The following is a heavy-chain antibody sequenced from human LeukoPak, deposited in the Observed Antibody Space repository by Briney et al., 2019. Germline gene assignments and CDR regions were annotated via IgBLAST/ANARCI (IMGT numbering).Heavy chain of an antibody. Sequence: PSETLSLTCTVSGGSISSYYWSWIRQPAGKGLEWIGRIYTSGSTNYNPSLESRVTISVDTSKNQFSLKLTSVTAADTAMYYCARRGGNPLGAFDIWGQGTMVTVSS. J-gene: IGHJ3*02. CDR3: ARRGGNPLGAFDI. D-gene: IGHD4-23*01. V-gene: IGHV4-4*07. CDR1: GGSISSYY. CDR2: IYTSGST.